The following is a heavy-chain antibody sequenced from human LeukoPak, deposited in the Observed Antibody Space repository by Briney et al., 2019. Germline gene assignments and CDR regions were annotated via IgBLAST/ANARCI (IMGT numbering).Heavy chain of an antibody. Sequence: ASVKVSCKASGYTFTSYDINWVRQATGQGLEWMGWMNPNSGNTGYAQKFQGRVTMTRNTSIGTAYMELSSLRSEDTAVYYCARGLYYDFWSGYSPRYYHYYMDVWGKGTTVTVSS. V-gene: IGHV1-8*01. J-gene: IGHJ6*03. CDR3: ARGLYYDFWSGYSPRYYHYYMDV. D-gene: IGHD3-3*01. CDR1: GYTFTSYD. CDR2: MNPNSGNT.